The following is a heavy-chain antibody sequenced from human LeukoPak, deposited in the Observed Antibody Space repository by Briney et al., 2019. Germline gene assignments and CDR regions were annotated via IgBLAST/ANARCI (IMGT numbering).Heavy chain of an antibody. CDR3: ARHRQDGSTIDSGKLDY. D-gene: IGHD1-26*01. J-gene: IGHJ4*02. CDR1: GGSISSSSYY. Sequence: PSETLSLTCTVSGGSISSSSYYWGWIRQPPGKGLEWIGSIYYSGSTYYNPSLKRRVTISVDTSKNQFSLKLSSVTAADTAVYYCARHRQDGSTIDSGKLDYWGQGTLVTVSS. CDR2: IYYSGST. V-gene: IGHV4-39*01.